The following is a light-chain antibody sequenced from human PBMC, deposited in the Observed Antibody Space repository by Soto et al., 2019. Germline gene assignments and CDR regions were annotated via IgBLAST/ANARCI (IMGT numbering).Light chain of an antibody. V-gene: IGKV3-15*01. CDR1: QSVTSH. Sequence: EIELTQSPATVSVSPGDRVTLSCRASQSVTSHLAWYQQRPGQAPRLIISAVSSRATGIPDRFSGSGSGTEFTLTISSLQYDDVATYCCQTYNSHRTFGQGTKVDIK. J-gene: IGKJ1*01. CDR3: QTYNSHRT. CDR2: AVS.